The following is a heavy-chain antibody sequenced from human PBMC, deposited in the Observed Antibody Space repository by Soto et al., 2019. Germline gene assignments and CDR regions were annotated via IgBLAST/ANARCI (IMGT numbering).Heavy chain of an antibody. CDR1: GGTFSSYA. CDR2: IIPIFGTA. Sequence: SVKVSCKASGGTFSSYAISWVRQAPGQGLEWMGGIIPIFGTANYAQKFQGRVTITADKSTSTAYMELSSLRSEDTAVYYCARDSLDYDSSGYYWGFDYWGQGTLVTVSS. D-gene: IGHD3-22*01. J-gene: IGHJ4*02. V-gene: IGHV1-69*06. CDR3: ARDSLDYDSSGYYWGFDY.